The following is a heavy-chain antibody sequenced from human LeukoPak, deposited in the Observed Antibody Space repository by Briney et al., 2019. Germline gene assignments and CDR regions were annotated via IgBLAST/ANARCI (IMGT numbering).Heavy chain of an antibody. CDR2: IKQDGSEK. Sequence: GGSLRLSCAASGFTFSSYWMSWVRQAPGKGLEWVANIKQDGSEKYYVDSVKGRFTISRDNAKNSLDLQMNTLRAEDTAVYYCAREADWNYEDYWGQGTLVTVSS. D-gene: IGHD1-7*01. CDR3: AREADWNYEDY. CDR1: GFTFSSYW. V-gene: IGHV3-7*01. J-gene: IGHJ4*02.